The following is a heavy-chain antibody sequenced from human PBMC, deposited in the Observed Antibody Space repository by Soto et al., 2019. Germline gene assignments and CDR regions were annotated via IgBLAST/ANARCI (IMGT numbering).Heavy chain of an antibody. CDR3: ARERVSGSDYTPWVAP. CDR1: GYTFTSYD. V-gene: IGHV1-8*01. D-gene: IGHD3-10*01. CDR2: MNPNSGNT. Sequence: QVQLVQSGAEVKKPGASVKVSCKASGYTFTSYDINCVRQATGQGLEWMGWMNPNSGNTGYAQKFQGRVTMTRSTSISTAYMELSSLRSEDTAVYYCARERVSGSDYTPWVAPGGQGTLVTVSS. J-gene: IGHJ5*02.